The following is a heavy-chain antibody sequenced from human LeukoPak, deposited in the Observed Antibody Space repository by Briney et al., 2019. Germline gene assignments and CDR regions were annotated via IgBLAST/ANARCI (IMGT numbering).Heavy chain of an antibody. V-gene: IGHV3-23*01. CDR2: ISGSGDDT. CDR1: GFTFSNYA. J-gene: IGHJ4*02. D-gene: IGHD2/OR15-2a*01. Sequence: GGSLRLSCAASGFTFSNYAMTWVRQAPGKGLECVSAISGSGDDTYYADSVKGRFTISRDNFKNTLYLQMNSLRVEDTAVYYCAREPGSYFHFDYWGQGTLVTVSS. CDR3: AREPGSYFHFDY.